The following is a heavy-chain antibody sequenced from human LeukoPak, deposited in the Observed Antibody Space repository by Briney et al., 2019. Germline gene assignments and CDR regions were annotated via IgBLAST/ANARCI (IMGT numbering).Heavy chain of an antibody. CDR2: ISGDGGST. CDR3: AKDMSADY. J-gene: IGHJ4*02. V-gene: IGHV3-43*02. Sequence: GGCLRLSCAASGFTFDDYAMQWVRQAAGEGLGWVSLISGDGGSTCYTDSVKGRFTISRDNSKNSLYLQMNSLRTEDTALYYCAKDMSADYWGQGTLVTVSS. CDR1: GFTFDDYA.